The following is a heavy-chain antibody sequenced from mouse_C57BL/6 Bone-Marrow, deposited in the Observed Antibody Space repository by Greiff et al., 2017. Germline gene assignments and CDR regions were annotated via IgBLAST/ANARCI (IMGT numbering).Heavy chain of an antibody. V-gene: IGHV1-50*01. D-gene: IGHD1-3*01. CDR3: AREVGFAY. CDR2: IDPSDSYT. CDR1: GYTFTSYW. Sequence: VQLQQPGAELVKPGASVKLSCKASGYTFTSYWMQWVKQRPGQGLEWIGEIDPSDSYTNSNHKFKGKATLTVDTSSSTAYMQLSSLTSEDSAVYYCAREVGFAYWGQGTLVTVSA. J-gene: IGHJ3*01.